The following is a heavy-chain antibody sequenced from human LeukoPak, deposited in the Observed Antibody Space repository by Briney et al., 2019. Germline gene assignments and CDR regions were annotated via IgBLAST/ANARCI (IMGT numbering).Heavy chain of an antibody. D-gene: IGHD3-10*01. J-gene: IGHJ4*02. CDR2: IGTAGDT. V-gene: IGHV3-13*01. CDR1: GFTFSSYD. Sequence: ARGSLRLSCAASGFTFSSYDMHWVRQATGKGLEWVSAIGTAGDTYYPGSVKGRFTISRENAKNSLYLQMNSLRAGDTAVYYCARASGGWYFDYWGQGTLVTVSS. CDR3: ARASGGWYFDY.